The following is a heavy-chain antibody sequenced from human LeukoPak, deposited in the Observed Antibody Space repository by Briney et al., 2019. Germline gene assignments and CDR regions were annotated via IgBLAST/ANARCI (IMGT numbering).Heavy chain of an antibody. D-gene: IGHD4-17*01. J-gene: IGHJ6*03. V-gene: IGHV3-7*01. Sequence: GESLKISCAASGFPFSSYWMSWVRQAPGKGLEWVANIKQDGSEKYYVDSVKGRFTISRDNAKNSLYLQMNSLRAEDTAVYYCARDRTTVTTDYYYMDVWGKGTTVTVSS. CDR3: ARDRTTVTTDYYYMDV. CDR1: GFPFSSYW. CDR2: IKQDGSEK.